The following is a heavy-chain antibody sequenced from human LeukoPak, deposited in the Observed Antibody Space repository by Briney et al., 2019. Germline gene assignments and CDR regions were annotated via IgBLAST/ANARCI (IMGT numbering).Heavy chain of an antibody. J-gene: IGHJ4*02. V-gene: IGHV1-69*13. CDR3: ARFKVEMATIAPDY. Sequence: SVKVSCKASGGTFSSYAISWVRQAPGQGLEWMGGIIPIFGTANYAQKFQGRVTITADESTSTAYMELSSLRSEDTAVYYCARFKVEMATIAPDYWGQGTLVTVSS. CDR1: GGTFSSYA. D-gene: IGHD5-24*01. CDR2: IIPIFGTA.